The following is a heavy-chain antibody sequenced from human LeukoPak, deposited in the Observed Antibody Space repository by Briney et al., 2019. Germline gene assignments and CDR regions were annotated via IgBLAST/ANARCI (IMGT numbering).Heavy chain of an antibody. D-gene: IGHD2-2*01. J-gene: IGHJ4*02. V-gene: IGHV5-51*01. CDR1: GYSFTSDW. Sequence: GESLKISCKGSGYSFTSDWIGWVRQMPGKGLEWMGNIYPGDSDTRYSPSFQGQVAISADKSINSAYLQWTSLKASDTAIYYCVRHLSDITSCPNYWGPGTLITVAS. CDR2: IYPGDSDT. CDR3: VRHLSDITSCPNY.